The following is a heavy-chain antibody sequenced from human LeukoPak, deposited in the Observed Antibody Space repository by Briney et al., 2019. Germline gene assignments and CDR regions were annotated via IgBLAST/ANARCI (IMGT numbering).Heavy chain of an antibody. Sequence: GGSLRLSCAASGFTFSSYAMHWVRQAPGKGLEWVAVISYDGSNKYYADSVKGRFTISRDNSKNTLYLQMNSLRDEDTAVYYCARDQTPFYWGQGSLVTVSS. V-gene: IGHV3-30*04. D-gene: IGHD2-15*01. CDR2: ISYDGSNK. CDR1: GFTFSSYA. CDR3: ARDQTPFY. J-gene: IGHJ4*02.